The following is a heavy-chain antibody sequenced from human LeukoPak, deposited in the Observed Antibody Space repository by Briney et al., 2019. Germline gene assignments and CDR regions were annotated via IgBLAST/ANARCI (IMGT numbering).Heavy chain of an antibody. Sequence: PSQTLSLTCTDPGGSISSYYWSWIRQPPGKGLEWIGYIYYSGSTNYNPSLKSRVTISVDTSKNQFSLKLSSVTAADTAVYYCARSTSYYFDYWGQGTLVTVSS. CDR1: GGSISSYY. V-gene: IGHV4-59*01. CDR2: IYYSGST. J-gene: IGHJ4*02. CDR3: ARSTSYYFDY. D-gene: IGHD6-6*01.